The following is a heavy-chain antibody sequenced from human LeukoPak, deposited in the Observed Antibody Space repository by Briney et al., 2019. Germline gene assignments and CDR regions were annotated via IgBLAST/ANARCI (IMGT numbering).Heavy chain of an antibody. CDR1: GFTLRRYE. CDR2: ISSSGSTI. Sequence: GGSLRLSCAASGFTLRRYEVNGVRQAPGKGREWVSYISSSGSTIYYADSVKGRFTLSRDNAKNTLYLQMTSLRADDTAVHYCARDGYSYGNYYYYGMDVWGQGTTVTVSS. CDR3: ARDGYSYGNYYYYGMDV. V-gene: IGHV3-48*03. D-gene: IGHD5-18*01. J-gene: IGHJ6*02.